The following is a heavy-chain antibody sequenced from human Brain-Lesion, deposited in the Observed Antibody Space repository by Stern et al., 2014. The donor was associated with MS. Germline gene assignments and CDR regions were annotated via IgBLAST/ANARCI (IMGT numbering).Heavy chain of an antibody. CDR3: ARIGYSSSWYSPVGFFQH. Sequence: EVQLEESGGGLVQPGGSLRLSCTASGFTFNSYWMSWVRQAPGKGLEWVANIKEDGSENYYVESVKGRFTVSRDNAKNSMYLQMNSLRVDDTATYYCARIGYSSSWYSPVGFFQHWGQGTLVTVSS. D-gene: IGHD6-13*01. CDR1: GFTFNSYW. V-gene: IGHV3-7*01. J-gene: IGHJ1*01. CDR2: IKEDGSEN.